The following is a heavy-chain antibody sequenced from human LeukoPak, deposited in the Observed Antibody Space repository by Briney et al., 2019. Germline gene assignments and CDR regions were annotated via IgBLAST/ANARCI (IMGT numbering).Heavy chain of an antibody. CDR2: INPNSGGT. J-gene: IGHJ3*02. V-gene: IGHV1-2*02. Sequence: ASVKVSCKASGYTFTGYYMHWVRQAPGQGLEWMGWINPNSGGTNYAQKFRGRVTMTRDTSISTAYMELSRLRSDDTAVYYCARLGYCSGGSCYIYAFDIWGQGTMVTVSS. CDR1: GYTFTGYY. D-gene: IGHD2-15*01. CDR3: ARLGYCSGGSCYIYAFDI.